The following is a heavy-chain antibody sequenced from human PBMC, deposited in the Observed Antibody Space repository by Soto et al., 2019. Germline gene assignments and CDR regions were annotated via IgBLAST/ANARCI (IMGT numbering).Heavy chain of an antibody. Sequence: DSLTISCRGSGYNFTTYWIALVGQMPGKGLEWMGIIYPGDSDTRYSPSFEGQVTISADKSIRTAYLQWNNLKASDTAMYFCTRRSVAATYDWFDPWGQGTLVTVSS. V-gene: IGHV5-51*01. CDR3: TRRSVAATYDWFDP. CDR1: GYNFTTYW. J-gene: IGHJ5*02. CDR2: IYPGDSDT. D-gene: IGHD2-15*01.